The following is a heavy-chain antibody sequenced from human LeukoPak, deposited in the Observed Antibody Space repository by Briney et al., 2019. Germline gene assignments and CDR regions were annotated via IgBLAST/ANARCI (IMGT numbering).Heavy chain of an antibody. CDR3: ARLLSDFWSGYYYWFDP. CDR2: IYTSGST. CDR1: GGSISSYY. Sequence: SETLSLTCTVSGGSISSYYWSWIRQPPGKGLEWIGYIYTSGSTNYNPSLKSRVTISVDTSKNQFSLKLSSVTAADTAVYYCARLLSDFWSGYYYWFDPWGQGTLVTVSS. D-gene: IGHD3-3*01. V-gene: IGHV4-4*09. J-gene: IGHJ5*02.